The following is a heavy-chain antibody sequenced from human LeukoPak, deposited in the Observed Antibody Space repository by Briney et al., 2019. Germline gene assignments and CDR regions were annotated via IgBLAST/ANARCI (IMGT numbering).Heavy chain of an antibody. Sequence: GGSLRLSCAASGFTFSSYWMSWVRQAPGKGLEWVANIKRDGSEKYYVDSVKGRFTISRDNAKNSLYLQMNSLRAEDAAVYYCARDARGGSCYDEWGQGTLVTVSS. D-gene: IGHD2-15*01. CDR2: IKRDGSEK. CDR3: ARDARGGSCYDE. V-gene: IGHV3-7*01. CDR1: GFTFSSYW. J-gene: IGHJ4*02.